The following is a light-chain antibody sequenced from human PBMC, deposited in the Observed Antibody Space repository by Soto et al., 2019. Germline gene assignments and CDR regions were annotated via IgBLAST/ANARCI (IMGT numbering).Light chain of an antibody. CDR3: QQLHSNPYT. V-gene: IGKV1-9*01. Sequence: DIQLTQSPSFLSASVGDRVTITCRASQGISSYLAWYQQKPGTAPQLLIYAASTLQSGVPSRFSGSGSGTEFPLTISSLQPEDFATYYCQQLHSNPYTFGQGTKVEI. CDR1: QGISSY. J-gene: IGKJ2*01. CDR2: AAS.